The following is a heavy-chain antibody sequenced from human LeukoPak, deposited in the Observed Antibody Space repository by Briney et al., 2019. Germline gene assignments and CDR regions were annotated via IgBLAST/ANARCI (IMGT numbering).Heavy chain of an antibody. V-gene: IGHV3-9*01. CDR2: ISWNSGSI. Sequence: PGGSLRLSCAASGFTFDDYAMHWVRQAPGKGLEWVSGISWNSGSIGYADSVKGRFTISRDNAKNSLYLQMNSLRAEDTALYYCAKVAGYCSSTSCYFDYWGQGTLVTVSS. J-gene: IGHJ4*02. CDR3: AKVAGYCSSTSCYFDY. CDR1: GFTFDDYA. D-gene: IGHD2-2*01.